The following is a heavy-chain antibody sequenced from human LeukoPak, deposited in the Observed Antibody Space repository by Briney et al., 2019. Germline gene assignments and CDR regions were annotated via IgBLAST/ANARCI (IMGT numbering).Heavy chain of an antibody. Sequence: SETLSLTCAVYGGSFSGYYWSWIRQPPGKGLEWIGEINHSGSTNYNPSLKSRVTISVDTSKNQFSLKLSSVTAADTAVYYCARSHHDYYDSSGYYLNDAFDIWGQGTMVTVSS. V-gene: IGHV4-34*01. CDR3: ARSHHDYYDSSGYYLNDAFDI. CDR2: INHSGST. J-gene: IGHJ3*02. D-gene: IGHD3-22*01. CDR1: GGSFSGYY.